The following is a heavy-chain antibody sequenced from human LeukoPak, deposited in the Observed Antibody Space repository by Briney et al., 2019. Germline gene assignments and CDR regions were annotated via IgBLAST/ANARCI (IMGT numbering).Heavy chain of an antibody. J-gene: IGHJ4*02. CDR1: GGAFSGYY. CDR3: ARGNIVATILGGLHGTTAFDF. Sequence: SETLSLTCGVSGGAFSGYYWSWIRQAPGKGLEWIGEMIHSGSSNYNPSLRSRVTISGDTFKNQFSLKLISLTAADTAVYYCARGNIVATILGGLHGTTAFDFWGQGILVTVSS. V-gene: IGHV4-34*01. D-gene: IGHD5-12*01. CDR2: MIHSGSS.